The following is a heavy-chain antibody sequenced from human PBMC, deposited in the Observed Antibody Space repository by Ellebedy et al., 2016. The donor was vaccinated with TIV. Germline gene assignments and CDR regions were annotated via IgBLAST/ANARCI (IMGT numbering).Heavy chain of an antibody. CDR1: GYTFTSYA. V-gene: IGHV1-3*01. D-gene: IGHD3-10*01. CDR2: INAGNGNT. CDR3: ARSQNPYYYGSGRRFDP. Sequence: ASVKVSXXASGYTFTSYAMHWVRQAPGQRLEWMGWINAGNGNTKYSQKFQGRVTITRDTSASTAYMKLSSLRSEDTAVYYCARSQNPYYYGSGRRFDPWGQGTLVTVSS. J-gene: IGHJ5*02.